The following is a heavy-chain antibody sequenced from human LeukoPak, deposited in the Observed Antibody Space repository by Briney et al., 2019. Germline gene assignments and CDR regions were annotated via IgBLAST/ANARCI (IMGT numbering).Heavy chain of an antibody. CDR1: GYTFTSYA. Sequence: ASVKVSCKASGYTFTSYAMHWVRQAPGQRLEWMGWINAGNGNTKYSQKFQGRVTMTRDTSISTAYMELSRLRSDDTAVYYCARRFTIFGVVLNYMDVWGKGTTVTVSS. CDR3: ARRFTIFGVVLNYMDV. D-gene: IGHD3-3*01. V-gene: IGHV1-3*01. J-gene: IGHJ6*03. CDR2: INAGNGNT.